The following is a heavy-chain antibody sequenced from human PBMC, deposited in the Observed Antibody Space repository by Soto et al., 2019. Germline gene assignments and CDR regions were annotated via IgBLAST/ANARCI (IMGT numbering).Heavy chain of an antibody. Sequence: PAGSLRLSXAASGFTFSSYSMNWVRQAPGKGLEWVSSISSSSSYIYYAGSVKGRFTISRDNAKNSLYLQMNSLRAEDTAVYYCAADIVATISPYYYYGMDVWGQGTTVTVSS. J-gene: IGHJ6*02. V-gene: IGHV3-21*01. CDR2: ISSSSSYI. D-gene: IGHD5-12*01. CDR1: GFTFSSYS. CDR3: AADIVATISPYYYYGMDV.